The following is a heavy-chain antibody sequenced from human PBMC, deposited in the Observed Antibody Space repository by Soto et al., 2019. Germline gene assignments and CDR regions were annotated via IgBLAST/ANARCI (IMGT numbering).Heavy chain of an antibody. CDR1: GDSVSSATAT. CDR3: ARDSSGFHWYFDL. V-gene: IGHV6-1*01. Sequence: SQTLSLTCAISGDSVSSATATWSWIRQSPSRGLEWLGRTYYRSKWYNDYAVSVKSRIAITPDTSKNQSSLQLSSVTPEDTVVYFCARDSSGFHWYFDLWGRGTLVTVSS. CDR2: TYYRSKWYN. J-gene: IGHJ2*01. D-gene: IGHD6-19*01.